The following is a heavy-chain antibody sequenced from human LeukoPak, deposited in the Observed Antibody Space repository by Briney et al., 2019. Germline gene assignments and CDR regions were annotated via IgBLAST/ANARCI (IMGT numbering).Heavy chain of an antibody. CDR2: IYSGGST. CDR3: ARDRYCGGDCSDAFDI. J-gene: IGHJ3*02. V-gene: IGHV3-66*01. Sequence: GGSLRLSCAASGFLVSSKYMSWVRQAPGKGLEWVSVIYSGGSTYYTHSVRGRFTISRDNAKTSLYLQMNSLRDEDTAVYYCARDRYCGGDCSDAFDIWGRGTTVTVSS. D-gene: IGHD2-21*02. CDR1: GFLVSSKY.